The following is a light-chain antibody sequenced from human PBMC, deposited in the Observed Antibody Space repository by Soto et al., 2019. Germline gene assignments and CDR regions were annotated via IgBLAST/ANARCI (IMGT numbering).Light chain of an antibody. J-gene: IGLJ1*01. V-gene: IGLV1-51*02. Sequence: QSVLTQPPSVSAAPGQKVTISCSGSSNNIGNNYVSWYQQFPGTAPKLIIYENNKRPSGIPDRFSGSKSGTSATLGITGLQSGDEADYYCGTWDTSLSVYVFATGTKVTVL. CDR1: SNNIGNNY. CDR2: ENN. CDR3: GTWDTSLSVYV.